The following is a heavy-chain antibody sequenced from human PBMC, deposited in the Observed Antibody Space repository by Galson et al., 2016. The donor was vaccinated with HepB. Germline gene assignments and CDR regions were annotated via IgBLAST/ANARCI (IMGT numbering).Heavy chain of an antibody. D-gene: IGHD5-24*01. CDR2: LSFDGVNK. V-gene: IGHV3-30*18. J-gene: IGHJ4*02. CDR1: GFTFSDYG. Sequence: SLRLSCAASGFTFSDYGIHWVRQAPGKGLEWVAVLSFDGVNKYYADSVKGRFTISRDNSKNMVYLQMNSLRAEDTAVYYCAKDAYTWRWLLSFFPDYWGQGTLVTVSS. CDR3: AKDAYTWRWLLSFFPDY.